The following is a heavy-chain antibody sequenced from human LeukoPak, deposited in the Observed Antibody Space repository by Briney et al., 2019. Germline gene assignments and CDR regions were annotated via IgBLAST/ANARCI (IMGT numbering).Heavy chain of an antibody. CDR2: MSPNSGNT. CDR1: GYTFTSYD. V-gene: IGHV1-8*01. D-gene: IGHD2-21*02. Sequence: ASVKVSCKASGYTFTSYDINWVRQATGQGLEWMGWMSPNSGNTGYAQKFQGRVTMTRNTSISTAYMELSSLRSEDTAVYYCARSYCGGDCSNGYYYYGMDVWGQGTTVTVSS. J-gene: IGHJ6*02. CDR3: ARSYCGGDCSNGYYYYGMDV.